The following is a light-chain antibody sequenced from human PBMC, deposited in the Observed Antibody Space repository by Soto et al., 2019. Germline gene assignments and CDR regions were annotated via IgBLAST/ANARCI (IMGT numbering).Light chain of an antibody. Sequence: EIVLTQSPATLSLSPGERATLSCRASQSVSSYLAWYQQKPGQAPRLLIYDASNRATGIPARFSGSGSGTDFTLTISSLEPEDFAVYYCQQRRNWLTFGGGTKVDI. CDR3: QQRRNWLT. V-gene: IGKV3-11*01. CDR1: QSVSSY. CDR2: DAS. J-gene: IGKJ4*01.